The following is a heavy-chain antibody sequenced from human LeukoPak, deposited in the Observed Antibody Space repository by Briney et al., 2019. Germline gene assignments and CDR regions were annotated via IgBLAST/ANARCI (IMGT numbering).Heavy chain of an antibody. CDR3: ARDPGYSNSPYYLDY. CDR1: GFTFDDYA. Sequence: GGSLRLSCAASGFTFDDYAMHWVRQAPGKGLEWVSSISGSSSYIYYADSVKGRFTISRDNAKNSLYLQMNSLRAEDTAVFYCARDPGYSNSPYYLDYWGQGTLVTVSS. V-gene: IGHV3-21*01. J-gene: IGHJ4*02. D-gene: IGHD5-12*01. CDR2: ISGSSSYI.